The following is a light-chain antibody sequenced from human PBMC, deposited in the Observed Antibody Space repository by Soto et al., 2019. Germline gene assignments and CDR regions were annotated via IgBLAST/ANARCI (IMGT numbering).Light chain of an antibody. J-gene: IGKJ1*01. CDR2: GAS. Sequence: EIVMTQSPATLSVSPGERATLSCRASQSVSSNLAWYQQKPGQAPSLLIYGASTRATGTPARFSGSGSGTEFTLTISSLQSEDFAVYYCQQYNNWWTFGQGTKVDIK. V-gene: IGKV3-15*01. CDR3: QQYNNWWT. CDR1: QSVSSN.